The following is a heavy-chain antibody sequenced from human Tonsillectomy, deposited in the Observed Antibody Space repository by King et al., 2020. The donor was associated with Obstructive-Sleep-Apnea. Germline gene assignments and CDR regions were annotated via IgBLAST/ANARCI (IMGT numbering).Heavy chain of an antibody. CDR1: GGSFSDYY. J-gene: IGHJ5*02. CDR3: ARGSGAAAVNWFDP. Sequence: QVQLQQWGAGLLKPSETLSLTCAVFGGSFSDYYWSWIRQPPGKGLEWIGEINHSGGTNYNPSLKSRVTISVDTSKNQFSLKLSSVTAADTAVYYCARGSGAAAVNWFDPWGQGTLVTVSS. D-gene: IGHD6-13*01. V-gene: IGHV4-34*01. CDR2: INHSGGT.